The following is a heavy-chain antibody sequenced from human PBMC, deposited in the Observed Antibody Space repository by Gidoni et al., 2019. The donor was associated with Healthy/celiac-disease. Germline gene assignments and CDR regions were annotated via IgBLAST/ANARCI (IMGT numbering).Heavy chain of an antibody. V-gene: IGHV1-69*02. CDR1: GGTFSSYT. D-gene: IGHD3-22*01. Sequence: QVQLVQSGAEVKKPGSSVKGSCKASGGTFSSYTISWVRQAPGQGLEWMGRIIPILGIANYAQKFQGRVTITADKSTSTAYMELSSLRSEDTAVYYCARAGGMVIFYGMDVWGQGTTVTVSS. J-gene: IGHJ6*02. CDR2: IIPILGIA. CDR3: ARAGGMVIFYGMDV.